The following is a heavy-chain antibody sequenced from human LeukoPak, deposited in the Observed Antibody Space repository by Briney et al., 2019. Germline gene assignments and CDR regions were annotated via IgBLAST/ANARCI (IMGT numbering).Heavy chain of an antibody. CDR3: ARVGIDGHWSGHKYYFDY. CDR2: IYYSGST. CDR1: GGSISSYY. J-gene: IGHJ4*02. Sequence: PSETLSLTCTVSGGSISSYYWSWIRQPPGKGLEWIGYIYYSGSTNYNPSLTSRVTISVDTSKNQFSLKLSSVTAADTAVYYCARVGIDGHWSGHKYYFDYWGQGTLVTVSS. V-gene: IGHV4-59*01. D-gene: IGHD3-3*01.